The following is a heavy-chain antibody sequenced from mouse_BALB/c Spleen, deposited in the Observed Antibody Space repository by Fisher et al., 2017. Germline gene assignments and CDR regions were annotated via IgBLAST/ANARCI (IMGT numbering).Heavy chain of an antibody. Sequence: RFTISRDNSQSILYLQMNTLRAEDSATYYCAREGGMIKDAMDYWGQGTSVTVSS. D-gene: IGHD2-4*01. V-gene: IGHV7-3*02. CDR3: AREGGMIKDAMDY. J-gene: IGHJ4*01.